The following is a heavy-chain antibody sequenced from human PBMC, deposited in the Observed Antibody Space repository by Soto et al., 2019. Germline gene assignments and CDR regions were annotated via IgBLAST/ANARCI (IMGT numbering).Heavy chain of an antibody. D-gene: IGHD3-10*01. CDR3: AKDLYGPGTTSLFDY. J-gene: IGHJ4*02. V-gene: IGHV3-23*01. CDR1: GLTFSSYA. CDR2: ISGSGGST. Sequence: PGGSLRLSCAASGLTFSSYAMSWVRQAPGKGLEWVSAISGSGGSTYYADSVKGRFTISRDNSKNTLYLQMNSLGAEDTAVYYCAKDLYGPGTTSLFDYWGQGTLVTVSS.